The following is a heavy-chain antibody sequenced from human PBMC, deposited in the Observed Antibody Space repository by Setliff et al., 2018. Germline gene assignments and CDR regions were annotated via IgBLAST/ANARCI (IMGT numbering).Heavy chain of an antibody. V-gene: IGHV7-4-1*02. Sequence: EASVKVSCKASGYTFTTYAMNWVRQAPGQGLKWMGWININTGNPTYAQGFTGRFVFSLDTSVSTAYLQISSLKAEDTAVYYCAISRYDFWSGYYFDYWGQGTLVTVSS. CDR2: ININTGNP. D-gene: IGHD3-3*01. CDR1: GYTFTTYA. J-gene: IGHJ4*02. CDR3: AISRYDFWSGYYFDY.